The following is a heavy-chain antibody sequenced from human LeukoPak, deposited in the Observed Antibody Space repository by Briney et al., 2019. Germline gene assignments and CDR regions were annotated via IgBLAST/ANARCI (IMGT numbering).Heavy chain of an antibody. CDR1: GFTFSSYS. V-gene: IGHV3-48*04. Sequence: GGSLRLSCAASGFTFSSYSMNWVRQAPGKGLEWVSYISSSGSTIYYADSVKGRFTISRDNAKNSLYLQMNSLRAEDTAVYYCAELGITMIGGVWGKGTTVTISS. CDR2: ISSSGSTI. J-gene: IGHJ6*04. D-gene: IGHD3-10*02. CDR3: AELGITMIGGV.